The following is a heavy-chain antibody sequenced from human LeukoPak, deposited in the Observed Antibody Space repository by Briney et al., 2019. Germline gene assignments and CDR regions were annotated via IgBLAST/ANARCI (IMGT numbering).Heavy chain of an antibody. CDR3: AISSYASGYSLGDV. V-gene: IGHV5-51*01. CDR1: GYRFTTYW. CDR2: IYPDDSDT. D-gene: IGHD3-22*01. J-gene: IGHJ6*02. Sequence: GESLKISCKGSGYRFTTYWIGWVRQMPGKGLEWMGTIYPDDSDTRYSPSFQGQVTISADKSISTAYLQWSSLKASDTAMYYCAISSYASGYSLGDVWGQGTTVTVSS.